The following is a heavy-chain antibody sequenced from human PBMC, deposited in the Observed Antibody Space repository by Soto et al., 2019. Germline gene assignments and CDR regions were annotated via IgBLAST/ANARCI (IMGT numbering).Heavy chain of an antibody. D-gene: IGHD2-21*01. Sequence: SETLSLTCNISGGSISTYYWSWIRQSPGKGLEWIGYISYLGNTNYNPSLKSRVTISVDAPKSQFSLKLASVTAAETAMYYCASEGAGRAPINIWGQGTLVTVSS. V-gene: IGHV4-59*01. CDR3: ASEGAGRAPINI. CDR2: ISYLGNT. J-gene: IGHJ3*02. CDR1: GGSISTYY.